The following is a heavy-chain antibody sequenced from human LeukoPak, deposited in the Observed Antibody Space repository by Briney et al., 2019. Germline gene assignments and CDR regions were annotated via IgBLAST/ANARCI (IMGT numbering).Heavy chain of an antibody. CDR3: ARYSSSPGRIN. V-gene: IGHV3-48*01. D-gene: IGHD6-6*01. J-gene: IGHJ4*02. CDR1: GFTFSSYS. Sequence: PGGSLRLSCAASGFTFSSYSMNWVRQAPGKGLEWVSYISGSSSTIYYADSVKGRFTISRDNAKNSLYLQMNSLRAEDTAVYYCARYSSSPGRINWGQGTLVTVSS. CDR2: ISGSSSTI.